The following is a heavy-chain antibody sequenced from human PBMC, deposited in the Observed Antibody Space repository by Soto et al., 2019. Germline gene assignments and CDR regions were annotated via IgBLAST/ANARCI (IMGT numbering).Heavy chain of an antibody. V-gene: IGHV3-33*08. CDR1: GFTFSSYG. J-gene: IGHJ4*02. Sequence: VQLLESGGGLVQPGGSLRLSCAASGFTFSSYGMHWVRQAPGKGLEWVAVIWYDGSNKYYADSVKGRFTISRDNSKNTLYLQMNSLRAEDTAVYYCARGNFPWNLFDYWGQGTLVTVSS. CDR3: ARGNFPWNLFDY. D-gene: IGHD1-1*01. CDR2: IWYDGSNK.